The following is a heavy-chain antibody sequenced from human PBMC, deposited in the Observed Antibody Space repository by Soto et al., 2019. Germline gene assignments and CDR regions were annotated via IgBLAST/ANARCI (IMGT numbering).Heavy chain of an antibody. J-gene: IGHJ4*02. V-gene: IGHV4-59*13. CDR1: GASISSYY. CDR3: ASRDPGTSVDY. Sequence: PSETLSLTCTVSGASISSYYWSWIRQPPGKGLEWMGFTYHRGTTNYNPSLKSRVTIVVDTSKNQFSLRLRSVTAEDTAVYYCASRDPGTSVDYWGQGTSVTVSS. CDR2: TYHRGTT. D-gene: IGHD1-7*01.